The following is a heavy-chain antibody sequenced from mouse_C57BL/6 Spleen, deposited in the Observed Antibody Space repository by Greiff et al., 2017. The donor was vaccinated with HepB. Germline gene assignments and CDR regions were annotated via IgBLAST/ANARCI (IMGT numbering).Heavy chain of an antibody. CDR3: TVLRRGYAMDY. CDR1: GFTFSNYW. D-gene: IGHD2-12*01. Sequence: EVQRVESGGGLVQPGGSMKLSCVASGFTFSNYWMNWVRQSPEKGLEWVAQIRLKSDNYATHYAESVKGRFTISRDDSKSSVYLQMNNLRAEDTGIYYCTVLRRGYAMDYWGQGTSVTVSS. V-gene: IGHV6-3*01. CDR2: IRLKSDNYAT. J-gene: IGHJ4*01.